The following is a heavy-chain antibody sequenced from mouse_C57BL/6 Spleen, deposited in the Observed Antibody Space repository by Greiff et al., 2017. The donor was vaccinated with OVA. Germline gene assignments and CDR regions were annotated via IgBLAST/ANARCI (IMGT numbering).Heavy chain of an antibody. D-gene: IGHD2-12*01. J-gene: IGHJ4*01. CDR2: IHPNSGST. CDR1: GYTFTSYW. V-gene: IGHV1-64*01. Sequence: QVQLQQPGAELVKPGASVKLSCKASGYTFTSYWMHWVKQRPGQGLEWIGMIHPNSGSTNYNEKFKSKATLTVDKSSSTAYMQLSSLTSEDSAVYYCARGRAPHSYYDAMDYWGQGTSVTVSS. CDR3: ARGRAPHSYYDAMDY.